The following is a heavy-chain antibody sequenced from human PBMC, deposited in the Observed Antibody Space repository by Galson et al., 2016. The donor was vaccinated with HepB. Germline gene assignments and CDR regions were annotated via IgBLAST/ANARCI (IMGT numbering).Heavy chain of an antibody. CDR1: GFTFDDYA. CDR2: INWNSGTI. CDR3: AKTPYSSSWYYWYFDL. Sequence: SLRLSCAASGFTFDDYAMHWVRQAPGKGLEWVSGINWNSGTIGYADSVKGRFTISRDKAKNSLYLQMNSLRAEDTALYYCAKTPYSSSWYYWYFDLWGRGTLVTVAS. D-gene: IGHD6-13*01. V-gene: IGHV3-9*01. J-gene: IGHJ2*01.